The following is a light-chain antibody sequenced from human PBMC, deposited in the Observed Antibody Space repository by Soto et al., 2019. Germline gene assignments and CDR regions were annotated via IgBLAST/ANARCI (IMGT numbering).Light chain of an antibody. CDR2: EVS. Sequence: QSVLTQPPSAPGSPGQSVTISCTGTSSDVGGYNYVSWHQQHPGKAPKLMIYEVSKRPSGVPDRFSGSKSGNTASLTVSGLQAEDEADYYCSSYAGSNNLNVFGTGTKVTVL. CDR3: SSYAGSNNLNV. CDR1: SSDVGGYNY. J-gene: IGLJ1*01. V-gene: IGLV2-8*01.